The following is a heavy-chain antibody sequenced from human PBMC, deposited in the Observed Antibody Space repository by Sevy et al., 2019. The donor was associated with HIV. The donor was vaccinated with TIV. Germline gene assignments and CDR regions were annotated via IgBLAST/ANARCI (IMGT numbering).Heavy chain of an antibody. Sequence: GGSLRLSCAASGFTFSNAWMSWVRQAPGKGLEWVGRIKSKTDGGTTGYAAPVKGRFTIAKGDSKNTLYLQMNSLKTENTAVYYCTTETSFTKPLTYGTSGVCHINFDYWGQGTLVTVSS. V-gene: IGHV3-15*01. CDR1: GFTFSNAW. J-gene: IGHJ4*02. CDR3: TTETSFTKPLTYGTSGVCHINFDY. D-gene: IGHD2-8*01. CDR2: IKSKTDGGTT.